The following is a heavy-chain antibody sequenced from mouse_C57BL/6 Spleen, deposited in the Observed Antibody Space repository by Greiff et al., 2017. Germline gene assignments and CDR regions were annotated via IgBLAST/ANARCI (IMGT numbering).Heavy chain of an antibody. D-gene: IGHD2-10*02. CDR3: AREEGMALND. CDR1: GFTFSSYA. Sequence: EVMLVESGGGLVKPGGSLKLSCAASGFTFSSYAMSWVRQTPEKRLEWVATISDGGSSTYYPDNVKGRFTISRDTAKNNLYLQMSHLKSEDTAMYYCAREEGMALNDWGQGTTLTVSS. J-gene: IGHJ2*01. CDR2: ISDGGSST. V-gene: IGHV5-4*03.